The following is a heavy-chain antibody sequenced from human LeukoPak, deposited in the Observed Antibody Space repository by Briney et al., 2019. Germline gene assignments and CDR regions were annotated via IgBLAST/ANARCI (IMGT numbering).Heavy chain of an antibody. Sequence: SQTLSLTCAISGDSVSSNSAAWNWISQSPSRGLEWLGRTYYRSKWYNDYAVSVKSRITINPDTSKNQFSLQLNSMTPEDTAVYYCAGSGSYYRDSWFDPWGQGTLVTVSS. CDR1: GDSVSSNSAA. D-gene: IGHD1-26*01. CDR3: AGSGSYYRDSWFDP. V-gene: IGHV6-1*01. J-gene: IGHJ5*02. CDR2: TYYRSKWYN.